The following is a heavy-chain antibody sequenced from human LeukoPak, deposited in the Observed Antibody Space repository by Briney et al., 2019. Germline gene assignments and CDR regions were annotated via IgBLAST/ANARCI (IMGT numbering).Heavy chain of an antibody. D-gene: IGHD2-2*02. J-gene: IGHJ5*02. V-gene: IGHV4-34*01. CDR1: GGSFSGYY. Sequence: SETLSLTCAVYGGSFSGYYWSWISHPPGKGLEWIAEVNHSGSTNYNPSLKSRVTISVDTSKNQFSLKLSSVTAADTAVYYCARGGNQLLYSWRNWFDPWGQGTLVTVSS. CDR2: VNHSGST. CDR3: ARGGNQLLYSWRNWFDP.